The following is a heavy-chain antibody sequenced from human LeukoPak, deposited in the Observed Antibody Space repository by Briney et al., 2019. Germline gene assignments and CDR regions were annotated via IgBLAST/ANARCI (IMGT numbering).Heavy chain of an antibody. CDR3: AKDRTFGVVLLWGAFDI. CDR2: ISGSGGST. V-gene: IGHV3-23*01. CDR1: GGSFSGYY. D-gene: IGHD3-10*01. J-gene: IGHJ3*02. Sequence: ETLSLTCAVYGGSFSGYYWSWVRQAPGKGLEWVSAISGSGGSTYYADSVKGRFTISRDNSKNTLYLQMNSLRAEDTAVYYCAKDRTFGVVLLWGAFDIWGQGTMVTVSS.